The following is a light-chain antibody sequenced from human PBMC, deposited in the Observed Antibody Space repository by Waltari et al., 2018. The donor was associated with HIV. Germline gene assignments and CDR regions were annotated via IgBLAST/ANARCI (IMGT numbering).Light chain of an antibody. J-gene: IGLJ2*01. Sequence: QSALTQPRSVSGSPGQSVTISCTGTSSDVGGYNYVSWYQHHPNKGPKLLIYDVTKRPSGVPDRLSGSKSGNTPSLTISGLQAEDEADYCCCSCADTYFGVFGGRTTLTVL. CDR3: CSCADTYFGV. CDR2: DVT. V-gene: IGLV2-11*01. CDR1: SSDVGGYNY.